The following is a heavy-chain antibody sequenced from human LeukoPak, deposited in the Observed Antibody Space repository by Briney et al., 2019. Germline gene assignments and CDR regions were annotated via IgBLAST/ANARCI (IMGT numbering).Heavy chain of an antibody. CDR1: GGTFSSYA. CDR2: IIPIFGTA. V-gene: IGHV1-69*01. CDR3: ARGYYDSSGYYKFGFDY. D-gene: IGHD3-22*01. J-gene: IGHJ4*02. Sequence: SVKVSCKASGGTFSSYAISWVRQAPGQGLEWMGGIIPIFGTANYAQKFQGRVTITADESTSTAYMELSSLRSEDTAVYYCARGYYDSSGYYKFGFDYWGQGTLVTVSS.